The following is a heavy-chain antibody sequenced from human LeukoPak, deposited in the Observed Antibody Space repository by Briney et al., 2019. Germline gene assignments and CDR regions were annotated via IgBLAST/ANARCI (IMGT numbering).Heavy chain of an antibody. Sequence: ASVKVSCKASGYTFTSYGISWVRQAPGQGLEWMGWISAYNGNTNYAQKLQGRVTMTTDTSTSTAYMELRSLRSDDTAVYYCARRGYDILTGYYNFFDYWGQGTLVTVSS. CDR2: ISAYNGNT. V-gene: IGHV1-18*01. CDR3: ARRGYDILTGYYNFFDY. CDR1: GYTFTSYG. J-gene: IGHJ4*02. D-gene: IGHD3-9*01.